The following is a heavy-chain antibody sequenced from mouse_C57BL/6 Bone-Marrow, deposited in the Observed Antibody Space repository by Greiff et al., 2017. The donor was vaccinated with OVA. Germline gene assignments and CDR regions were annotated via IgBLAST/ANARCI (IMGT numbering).Heavy chain of an antibody. V-gene: IGHV1-81*01. Sequence: QVQLQQSGAELARPGASVKLSCKASGYTFTSYGISWVKQRTGQGLEWIGEISPRSGNTYYNEKFKGKATLTADNSSSTAYMELRSLTSEDSAVYFCARHRIYYGNYAWFAYWGQGTLVTVSA. CDR2: ISPRSGNT. D-gene: IGHD2-1*01. CDR3: ARHRIYYGNYAWFAY. J-gene: IGHJ3*01. CDR1: GYTFTSYG.